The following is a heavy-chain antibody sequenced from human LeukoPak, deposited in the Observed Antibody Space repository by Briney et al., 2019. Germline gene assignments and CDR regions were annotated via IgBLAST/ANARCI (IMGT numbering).Heavy chain of an antibody. J-gene: IGHJ4*02. Sequence: SETLSLTCTVSGGSISSTTFYWGWIRQPPGKGLGWIGSIYYSGSTYNNPSLKSRVTISVATSKNQFSLNLSSVTAADTAVYYCAREVGSGYPYYFDYWGQGTLVTVSS. D-gene: IGHD3-3*01. CDR1: GGSISSTTFY. CDR3: AREVGSGYPYYFDY. V-gene: IGHV4-39*02. CDR2: IYYSGST.